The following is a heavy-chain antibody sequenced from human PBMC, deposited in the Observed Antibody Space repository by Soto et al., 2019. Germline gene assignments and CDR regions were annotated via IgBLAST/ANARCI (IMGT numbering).Heavy chain of an antibody. CDR3: ATGTQLYYDYIWGSYRPSDFDY. J-gene: IGHJ4*02. CDR2: ISAYNGNT. V-gene: IGHV1-18*01. CDR1: GYTFTSYG. Sequence: ASVKVSCKASGYTFTSYGISWVRQAPGQGLEWMGWISAYNGNTNYAQKLQGRVTMTTDTSTSTAYMELRSLRSDDTAVYYCATGTQLYYDYIWGSYRPSDFDYWGQGTLVTVSS. D-gene: IGHD3-16*02.